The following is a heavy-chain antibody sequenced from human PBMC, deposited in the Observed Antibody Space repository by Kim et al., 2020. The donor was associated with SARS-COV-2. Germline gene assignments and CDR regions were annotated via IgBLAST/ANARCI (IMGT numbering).Heavy chain of an antibody. D-gene: IGHD3-3*01. Sequence: ASVKVSCKASGYTFTGYYMHWVRQAPGQGLEWMGWINPNSGGTNYAQKFQGRVTMTRDTSISTAYMELSRLRSDDTAVYYCARPRDTGKYYDFWSGYLGPYYYCMDVWGQGTTVTVSS. CDR3: ARPRDTGKYYDFWSGYLGPYYYCMDV. CDR2: INPNSGGT. V-gene: IGHV1-2*02. CDR1: GYTFTGYY. J-gene: IGHJ6*02.